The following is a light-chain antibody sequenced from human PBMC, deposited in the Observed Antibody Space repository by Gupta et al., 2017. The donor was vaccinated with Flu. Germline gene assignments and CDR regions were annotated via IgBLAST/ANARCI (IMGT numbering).Light chain of an antibody. J-gene: IGKJ4*01. V-gene: IGKV1-39*01. CDR2: AAS. CDR1: QSISRY. Sequence: DIHMTKSPSSPSASVGDRVTITCRASQSISRYLDWYQQKQGKAPKLLIYAASSLQSGVPSCFSGGGSVTDFTLAISSLLPDVFAFFYFQQSYSTSLTFGGGTKVEIK. CDR3: QQSYSTSLT.